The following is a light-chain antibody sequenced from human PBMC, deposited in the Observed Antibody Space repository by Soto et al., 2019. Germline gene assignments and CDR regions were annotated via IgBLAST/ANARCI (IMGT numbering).Light chain of an antibody. V-gene: IGLV1-44*01. CDR3: AAWDDSLDGVL. J-gene: IGLJ2*01. CDR2: NTH. Sequence: QSVLTQPPSASETPGQSVTISCSGSSCNIGINTVNWYQQLPGTAPKLLIYNTHQRPSGVPDRFSGSKSGTSASLAISGLQSEDEADYYCAAWDDSLDGVLFGGGTKLTVL. CDR1: SCNIGINT.